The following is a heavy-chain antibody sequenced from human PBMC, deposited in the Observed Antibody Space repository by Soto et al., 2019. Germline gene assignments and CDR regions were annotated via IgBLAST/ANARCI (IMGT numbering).Heavy chain of an antibody. J-gene: IGHJ4*02. Sequence: QITLKESGPTLVKPTQTLTLTCTFSGFSLSTSGVGVGWIRQPPGKALEWLALIYWDDDKRYSPSLKSRLTIXXDXSXXQVVLTMTNMDPVDTATYYCAHRLGLWFGKGYFDYWGQGTLVTVSS. CDR1: GFSLSTSGVG. CDR2: IYWDDDK. D-gene: IGHD3-10*01. V-gene: IGHV2-5*02. CDR3: AHRLGLWFGKGYFDY.